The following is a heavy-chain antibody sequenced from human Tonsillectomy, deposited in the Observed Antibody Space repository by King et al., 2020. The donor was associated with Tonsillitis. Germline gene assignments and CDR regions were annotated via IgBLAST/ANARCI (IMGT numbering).Heavy chain of an antibody. Sequence: QLQESGPGLVKPSQTLSLTCTVSGGSISSGSYYWSWIRQPAGKGLEWIGRIYTSGSTNYNPSLKSRVTMSVDTSKNQFSLKLSSVTAADTAVYYCARESGALRFLAPDYWGQGTLVTVSS. D-gene: IGHD3-3*01. J-gene: IGHJ4*02. CDR3: ARESGALRFLAPDY. CDR1: GGSISSGSYY. CDR2: IYTSGST. V-gene: IGHV4-61*02.